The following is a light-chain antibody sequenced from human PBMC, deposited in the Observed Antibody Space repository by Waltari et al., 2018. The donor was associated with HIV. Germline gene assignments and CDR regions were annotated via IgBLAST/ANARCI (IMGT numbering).Light chain of an antibody. CDR2: RNN. J-gene: IGLJ2*01. CDR1: SFNIGRNY. V-gene: IGLV1-47*01. CDR3: ATWDDSLSAVV. Sequence: QSVVIQPPSASGTPGRRVTISCTGNSFNIGRNYVYWYQQFPGTAPKFLIYRNNQRPSGVPDRFSASKSGTSASLAISGLRSEDEANYYCATWDDSLSAVVFGEGTKLTVL.